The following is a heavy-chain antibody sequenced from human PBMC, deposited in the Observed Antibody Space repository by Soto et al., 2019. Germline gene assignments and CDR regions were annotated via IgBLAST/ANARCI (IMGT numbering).Heavy chain of an antibody. Sequence: QITLKESGPTLVKPTQTLTLTCTFSGFSLSTSGVGVGWIRQPPGKALEWLALIYWDGDKRYSPSLKSRLTXMXRTSKNQVVPILTNMDPVDTATYYCVQTPKRLRFDYWGQGTLVTVSS. CDR1: GFSLSTSGVG. J-gene: IGHJ4*02. D-gene: IGHD6-25*01. CDR3: VQTPKRLRFDY. CDR2: IYWDGDK. V-gene: IGHV2-5*02.